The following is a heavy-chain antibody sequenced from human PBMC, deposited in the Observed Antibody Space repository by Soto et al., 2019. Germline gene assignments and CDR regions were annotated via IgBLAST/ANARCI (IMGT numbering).Heavy chain of an antibody. D-gene: IGHD3-10*01. CDR3: ARDERGPGY. CDR1: GFSASNNY. Sequence: GGSLRISCAACGFSASNNYMGWVRQAPGKGLEWVSVIYSGGGTYYADSVKGRFTISRDNSKNSLYLQMNNLRVEDTAVYYCARDERGPGYWGQGT. CDR2: IYSGGGT. J-gene: IGHJ4*02. V-gene: IGHV3-53*01.